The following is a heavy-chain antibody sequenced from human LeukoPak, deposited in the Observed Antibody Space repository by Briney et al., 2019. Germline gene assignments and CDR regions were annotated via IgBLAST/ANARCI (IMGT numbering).Heavy chain of an antibody. D-gene: IGHD3-3*01. V-gene: IGHV3-30*18. CDR3: AKGSGYFAPSIYFDY. J-gene: IGHJ4*02. CDR2: ISYDGNNQ. CDR1: GFTFNGYG. Sequence: GGSLRLSCAASGFTFNGYGMHWVRQAPGKGLEWVAVISYDGNNQYYADSVKGRFTVSRDNAKNTVYLQMNSLTAEDAALYYCAKGSGYFAPSIYFDYWGQGTPVTVSA.